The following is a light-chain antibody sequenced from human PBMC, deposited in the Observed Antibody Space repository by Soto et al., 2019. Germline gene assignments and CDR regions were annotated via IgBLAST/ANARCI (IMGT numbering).Light chain of an antibody. CDR3: QQTFSTYVS. CDR1: QGISSY. J-gene: IGKJ4*01. CDR2: AAS. Sequence: VIWMTQSPSLLSASTGDRFTISCLMSQGISSYLHWYQLKPGQAPKLLIYAASSLQSGVPSRFSGSGSGTEFTLTISSLQPEDFATYFCQQTFSTYVSFGGGTKVDI. V-gene: IGKV1D-8*03.